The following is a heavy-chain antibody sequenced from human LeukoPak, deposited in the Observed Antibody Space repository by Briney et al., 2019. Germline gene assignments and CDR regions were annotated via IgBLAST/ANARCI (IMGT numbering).Heavy chain of an antibody. J-gene: IGHJ4*02. Sequence: ASVKVSFKISGYTLTEVSMHWVRQAPGKGLEWMGGFDPADGEPIYAQKFQGRVTMSEDTSTDTAYMDLSSLRSEDTAVYYCTRDPSNTSGGYPYFDNWGQGTLVTVSS. CDR3: TRDPSNTSGGYPYFDN. D-gene: IGHD6-19*01. CDR1: GYTLTEVS. CDR2: FDPADGEP. V-gene: IGHV1-24*01.